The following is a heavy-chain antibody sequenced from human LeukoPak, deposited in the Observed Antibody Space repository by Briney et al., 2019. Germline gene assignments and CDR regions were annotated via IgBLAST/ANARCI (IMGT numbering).Heavy chain of an antibody. CDR3: ATTCSSTSCWPYNWFDP. Sequence: ASVKVSCKVSGYTLTELSMHLVRQAPGKGLEWMGGFDPEDGETIYAQKFQGRVTMTEDTSTDTAYMELSSLRSEDTAVYYCATTCSSTSCWPYNWFDPWGQGTLVTVSS. D-gene: IGHD2-2*01. CDR1: GYTLTELS. CDR2: FDPEDGET. J-gene: IGHJ5*02. V-gene: IGHV1-24*01.